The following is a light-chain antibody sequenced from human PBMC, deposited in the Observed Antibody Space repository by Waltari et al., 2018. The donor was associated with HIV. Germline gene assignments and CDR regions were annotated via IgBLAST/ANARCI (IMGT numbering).Light chain of an antibody. CDR1: NIGSQS. Sequence: SYVLTQPPSVSVAPGQTARITCEGNNIGSQSVHWYQQRPGQAPALVVHDDSDRPSEIPEGFSGSNSGNTATLTISRVEAGDEADYYCQVWHSNSDHVVFGGGTKLTVL. V-gene: IGLV3-21*02. CDR3: QVWHSNSDHVV. J-gene: IGLJ2*01. CDR2: DDS.